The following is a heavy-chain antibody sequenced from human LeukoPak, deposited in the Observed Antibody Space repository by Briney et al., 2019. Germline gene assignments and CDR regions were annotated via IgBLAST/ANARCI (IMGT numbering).Heavy chain of an antibody. CDR3: ARDRVVIRTPPYYYYMDV. V-gene: IGHV1-2*02. CDR1: GYTFTGYY. CDR2: INPNSGGT. Sequence: GASVKVSCKASGYTFTGYYMHWVRQAPGQGLEWMGWINPNSGGTNYAQKFQGRVTMTRDTSISTAYMELSRLRSDDTAVYYCARDRVVIRTPPYYYYMDVWGKGTTVTVSS. J-gene: IGHJ6*03. D-gene: IGHD3-3*01.